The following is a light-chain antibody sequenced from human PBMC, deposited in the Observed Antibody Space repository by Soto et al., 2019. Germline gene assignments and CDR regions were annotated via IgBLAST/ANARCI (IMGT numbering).Light chain of an antibody. CDR1: DSIGTN. Sequence: IVVTQFPATLSVSPGDRATLSCRAGDSIGTNLAWYQHKPGQSPRLLIYNASTRPPGVAARFSGSGSGTEFTLTINSLQPEDFAVYYCQQYHTWPVYTFGQGPKLDIK. J-gene: IGKJ2*01. V-gene: IGKV3-15*01. CDR3: QQYHTWPVYT. CDR2: NAS.